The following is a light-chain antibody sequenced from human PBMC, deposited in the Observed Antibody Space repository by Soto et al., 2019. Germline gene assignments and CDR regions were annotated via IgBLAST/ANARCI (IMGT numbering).Light chain of an antibody. CDR3: QHYYNYPKT. CDR1: QSISSW. CDR2: AAS. V-gene: IGKV1-5*01. J-gene: IGKJ1*01. Sequence: DIQMTQSPSTLSASVGDRVTITCRASQSISSWLAWYQQKPGKAPKLLIYAASTLQSGVPTRFSGYGSGTEFTLIISSLQADDFATYFCQHYYNYPKTFGLGTKVDIK.